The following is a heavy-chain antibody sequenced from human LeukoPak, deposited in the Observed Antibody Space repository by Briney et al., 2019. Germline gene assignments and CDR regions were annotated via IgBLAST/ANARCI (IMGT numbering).Heavy chain of an antibody. CDR1: GGSISSYY. D-gene: IGHD6-13*01. Sequence: PSETLSLTCTVSGGSISSYYWSWIRQPPGKGLEWIGYIYYSGGTNYNPSLKSRVTISVDTPKNQFSLKLSSVTAADTAVYYCARGGYRDYFDYWGQGTLVTVSS. V-gene: IGHV4-59*01. CDR2: IYYSGGT. CDR3: ARGGYRDYFDY. J-gene: IGHJ4*02.